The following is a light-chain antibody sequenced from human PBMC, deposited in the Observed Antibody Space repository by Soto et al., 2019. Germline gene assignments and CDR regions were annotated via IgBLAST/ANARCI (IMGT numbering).Light chain of an antibody. V-gene: IGKV1-39*01. Sequence: DIQMTESPSSLSASVGDRVTITCRASQNIDNFLNWYQQRPGKAPKLLIFAASSLQSGVPSRFSGSGSGTEFILTISSLQPEDFATYHCQESYSTPRRTFGQGTKVEIK. CDR3: QESYSTPRRT. J-gene: IGKJ1*01. CDR1: QNIDNF. CDR2: AAS.